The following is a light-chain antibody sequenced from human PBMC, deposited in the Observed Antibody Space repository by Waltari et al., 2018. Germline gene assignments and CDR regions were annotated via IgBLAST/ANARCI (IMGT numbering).Light chain of an antibody. V-gene: IGLV2-14*01. J-gene: IGLJ2*01. Sequence: QSALTQPASVSGSPGQSITNSCTGTSSDVGGYNYVSWYQQHPGKAPKLMIYEVSNRPSGVSNRFSGSKSGNTASLTISGLQAEDEADYYCSSYTSSSIYVVFGGGTKLTVL. CDR2: EVS. CDR3: SSYTSSSIYVV. CDR1: SSDVGGYNY.